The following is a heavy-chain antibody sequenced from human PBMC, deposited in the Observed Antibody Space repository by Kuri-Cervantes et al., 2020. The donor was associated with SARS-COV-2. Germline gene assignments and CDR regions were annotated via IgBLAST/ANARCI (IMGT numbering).Heavy chain of an antibody. CDR2: IRYDGSNK. CDR3: ARDQNRRITIFGVVIDSPAFDY. V-gene: IGHV3-30*02. CDR1: GFTFSSYG. J-gene: IGHJ4*02. D-gene: IGHD3-3*01. Sequence: GGSLRLSCAASGFTFSSYGMHWVRQAPGKGLEWVAFIRYDGSNKYYADSVKGRFTISRDNSKNTLYLQMNSLRAEDTAVYYCARDQNRRITIFGVVIDSPAFDYWGQGTLVTVSS.